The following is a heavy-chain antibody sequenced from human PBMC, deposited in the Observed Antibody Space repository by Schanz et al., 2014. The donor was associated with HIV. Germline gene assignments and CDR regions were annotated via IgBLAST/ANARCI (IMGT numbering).Heavy chain of an antibody. CDR1: GFTFRTFS. CDR3: ARGWRENSFDY. J-gene: IGHJ4*02. CDR2: ISPGGDTV. V-gene: IGHV3-48*02. Sequence: VQLVESGGGLVQPGGTLSLSCATSGFTFRTFSMDWVPQSPGRWLEWLAYISPGGDTVYYAESVKGRFTISRDYDKNSLFLQMYSLRDDDTAVYYCARGWRENSFDYWGQGTLVTVSS. D-gene: IGHD4-4*01.